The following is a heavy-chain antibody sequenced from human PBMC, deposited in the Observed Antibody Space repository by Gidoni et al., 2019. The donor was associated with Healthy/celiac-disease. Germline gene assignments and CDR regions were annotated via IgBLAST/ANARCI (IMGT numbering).Heavy chain of an antibody. J-gene: IGHJ3*02. Sequence: EVQLVESGGGLVKPGGSLRLSCAASGFTFSSYSMNWVRQAPGKGLEWVSSISSSSSYIYYADSVKGRFTISRDNAKNSLYLQMNSLRAEDTAVYYCARDRDYYDSSNAFDIWGQGTMVTVSS. V-gene: IGHV3-21*01. D-gene: IGHD3-22*01. CDR2: ISSSSSYI. CDR1: GFTFSSYS. CDR3: ARDRDYYDSSNAFDI.